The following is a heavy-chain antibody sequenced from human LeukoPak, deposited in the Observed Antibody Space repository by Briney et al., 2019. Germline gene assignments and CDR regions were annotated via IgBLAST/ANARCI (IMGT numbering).Heavy chain of an antibody. D-gene: IGHD6-6*01. CDR2: IYPGDSDT. J-gene: IGHJ4*02. CDR3: ARQTSSSSRVDF. Sequence: PGESLKISCKGSGYMISNYWIGWVRQMPGKSLEWMGTIYPGDSDTTYSPSLQGQVTISADKSISTAYLQWNSLKASDTAMYFCARQTSSSSRVDFWGQGTLVTVSS. V-gene: IGHV5-51*01. CDR1: GYMISNYW.